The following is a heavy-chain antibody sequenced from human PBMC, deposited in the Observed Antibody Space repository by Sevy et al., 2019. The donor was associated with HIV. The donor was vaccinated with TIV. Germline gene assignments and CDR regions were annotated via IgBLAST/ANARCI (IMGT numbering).Heavy chain of an antibody. V-gene: IGHV4-59*13. Sequence: SETLSLTCTVSGRSISSYYWTWIRQPPGKGLEWIGYIYYSGSTNYNPSLKSRVTISVDTSKNQFSLKLSSVTAADTAVYYCARDLKQNWFDPWGQGTLVTVSS. CDR2: IYYSGST. CDR1: GRSISSYY. CDR3: ARDLKQNWFDP. J-gene: IGHJ5*02.